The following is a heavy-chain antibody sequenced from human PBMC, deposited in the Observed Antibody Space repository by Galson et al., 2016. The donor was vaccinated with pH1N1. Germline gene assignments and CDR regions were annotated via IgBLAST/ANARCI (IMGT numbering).Heavy chain of an antibody. Sequence: SLRLSCAASGFTFDDYAMHWVRQGPGKGLECVSGISWNRGSIGYADSVKGRFTISRDNAKNSLYLQMISLRAEDTALYYCAKVAGYFSGWYDYWGQGTLVTVSS. CDR1: GFTFDDYA. V-gene: IGHV3-9*01. CDR2: ISWNRGSI. CDR3: AKVAGYFSGWYDY. D-gene: IGHD6-19*01. J-gene: IGHJ4*02.